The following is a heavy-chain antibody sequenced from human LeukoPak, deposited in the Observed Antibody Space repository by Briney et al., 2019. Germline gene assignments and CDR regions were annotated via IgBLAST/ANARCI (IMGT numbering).Heavy chain of an antibody. CDR2: ISSSSRTI. J-gene: IGHJ5*02. CDR3: ARESWGAAAGTNWFDP. CDR1: GFTFSSYS. D-gene: IGHD6-13*01. Sequence: PGGSLTLSCAASGFTFSSYSMNWVRQAPGQGLEWVSYISSSSRTIYYADSVNGRFTISRDNAKNSLYLQMNSLRAGDTAVYYCARESWGAAAGTNWFDPWGQGTLVTVSS. V-gene: IGHV3-48*04.